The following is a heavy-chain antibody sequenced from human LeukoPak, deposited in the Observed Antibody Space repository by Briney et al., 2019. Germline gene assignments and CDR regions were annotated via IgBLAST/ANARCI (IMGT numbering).Heavy chain of an antibody. V-gene: IGHV3-21*01. Sequence: PGGSLRLSCAASGFTFSSYSMNWLRQAPGKGLEWVSSISSSSSYIYYADSVKGRFTISRDNAKNSLYLQMNSLRAEDTAVYYCARDAAAMARRIDYWGQGTLVAVSS. J-gene: IGHJ4*02. D-gene: IGHD5-18*01. CDR3: ARDAAAMARRIDY. CDR1: GFTFSSYS. CDR2: ISSSSSYI.